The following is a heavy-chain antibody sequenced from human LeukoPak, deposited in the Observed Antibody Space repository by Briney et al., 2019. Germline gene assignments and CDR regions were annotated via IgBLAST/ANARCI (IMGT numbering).Heavy chain of an antibody. D-gene: IGHD2-21*02. CDR1: GYSISSGYY. CDR2: IYHSGST. Sequence: SETLSLICTVSGYSISSGYYWGWIRQPPGKGLEWIGSIYHSGSTYYNPSLKSRVTISVDTSKNHFSLKLSSVTAADTAVYYCAREGIYCGGDCSPYYYYYDGLDVWGQGTAVSVSS. J-gene: IGHJ6*02. V-gene: IGHV4-38-2*02. CDR3: AREGIYCGGDCSPYYYYYDGLDV.